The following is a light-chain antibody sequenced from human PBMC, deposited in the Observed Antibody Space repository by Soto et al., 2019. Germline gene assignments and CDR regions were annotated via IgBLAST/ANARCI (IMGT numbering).Light chain of an antibody. CDR3: AAWDDSLRGRV. Sequence: QSVLTQPPSASGTPGQRVTISCSGSSSNVGVNFVYWYQHLPGTAPKLLIYRNDQRPSGVPDRFSGSKSGTSSSLAISGPRYEDEADYYCAAWDDSLRGRVFGTGTKVTVL. CDR2: RND. V-gene: IGLV1-47*01. J-gene: IGLJ1*01. CDR1: SSNVGVNF.